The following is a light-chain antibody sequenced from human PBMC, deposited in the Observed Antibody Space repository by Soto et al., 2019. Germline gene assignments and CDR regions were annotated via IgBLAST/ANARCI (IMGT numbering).Light chain of an antibody. CDR3: NQDNSFQHN. V-gene: IGKV1-12*01. CDR2: GAS. Sequence: SEITQSPSSVSACVGDRVTITCRASQGIRSLLAWYQQKPGKAPKLLIYGASNLQSGVQSRFSGTGTGTELTITISSMQPEDFATYSCNQDNSFQHNFGGGT. J-gene: IGKJ4*01. CDR1: QGIRSL.